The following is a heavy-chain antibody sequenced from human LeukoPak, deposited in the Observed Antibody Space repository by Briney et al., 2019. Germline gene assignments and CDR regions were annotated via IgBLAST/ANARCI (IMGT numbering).Heavy chain of an antibody. Sequence: NPGGSLRLSCAASGFTFSSYSMNWVRQAPGKGLEWVSSISSSSSYIYYADSVKGRFTISRDNAKNSLYLQMNSLRAEDTAAYYCARVRDGYNSGAFDIWGQGTMVTVSS. D-gene: IGHD5-24*01. V-gene: IGHV3-21*01. CDR2: ISSSSSYI. CDR3: ARVRDGYNSGAFDI. CDR1: GFTFSSYS. J-gene: IGHJ3*02.